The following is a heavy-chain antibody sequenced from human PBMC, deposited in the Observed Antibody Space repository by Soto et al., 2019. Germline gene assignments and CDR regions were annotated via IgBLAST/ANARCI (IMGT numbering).Heavy chain of an antibody. J-gene: IGHJ5*02. D-gene: IGHD3-9*01. Sequence: QVQLVQSGAEVKKPGASVKVSCKASGGTFSSYAISWVRQAPGQGREWMGGIIPSFGTANYAQKFQGRVTITADESTSTAYMELSSLRYEDMAVYYCARVGRYFDWSNFFDPWGQGTLVTVSS. CDR3: ARVGRYFDWSNFFDP. V-gene: IGHV1-69*01. CDR1: GGTFSSYA. CDR2: IIPSFGTA.